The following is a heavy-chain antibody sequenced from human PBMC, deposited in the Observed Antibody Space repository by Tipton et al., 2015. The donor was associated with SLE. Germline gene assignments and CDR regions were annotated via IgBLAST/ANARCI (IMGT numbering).Heavy chain of an antibody. Sequence: SLRLSCAASGFTFSSYSMNWVRQAPGKGLEWVSSISSSSSYIYYADSVKGRFTISRDNAKNSLYLQMNSLRAEDTAVYYCARARSGVNEGWYFDLWGRGTLVTVSS. CDR1: GFTFSSYS. CDR3: ARARSGVNEGWYFDL. J-gene: IGHJ2*01. V-gene: IGHV3-21*03. D-gene: IGHD3-3*01. CDR2: ISSSSSYI.